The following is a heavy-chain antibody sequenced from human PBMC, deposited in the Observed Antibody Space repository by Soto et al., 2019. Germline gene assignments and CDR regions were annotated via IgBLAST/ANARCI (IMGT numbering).Heavy chain of an antibody. D-gene: IGHD2-2*01. CDR1: GFTFSSYA. J-gene: IGHJ5*02. Sequence: GGSLRLSCAASGFTFSSYAMSWVRQAPGKGLGWVSAISGSGGSTYYADSVKGRFTISRDNSKNTLYLQMNSLRAEDTAVYYCAKDQRVVVVPAATLAWFDPWGQGTLVTVSS. CDR2: ISGSGGST. V-gene: IGHV3-23*01. CDR3: AKDQRVVVVPAATLAWFDP.